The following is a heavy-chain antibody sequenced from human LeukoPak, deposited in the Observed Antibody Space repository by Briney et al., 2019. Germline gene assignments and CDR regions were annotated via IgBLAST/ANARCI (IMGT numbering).Heavy chain of an antibody. CDR2: IIPIFGTA. V-gene: IGHV1-69*13. Sequence: SVTVSCKASGGTFSSYAISWVRQAPGQGLEWMGGIIPIFGTANYAQKFQGRVTITADQSTSTAYMELSSLRSEDTAVYYCASKHYGDYYFDYWGQGTLVTVSS. D-gene: IGHD4-17*01. CDR1: GGTFSSYA. J-gene: IGHJ4*02. CDR3: ASKHYGDYYFDY.